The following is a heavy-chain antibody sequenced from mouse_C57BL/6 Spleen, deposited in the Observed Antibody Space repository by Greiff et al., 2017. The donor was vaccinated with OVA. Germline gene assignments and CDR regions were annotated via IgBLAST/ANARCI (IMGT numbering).Heavy chain of an antibody. CDR2: INPSNGGT. CDR1: GYTFTSYW. D-gene: IGHD2-4*01. CDR3: ARGGYDYYWYFDV. Sequence: QVQLQQPGTELVKPGASVKLSCKASGYTFTSYWMHWVKQRPGQGLEWIGNINPSNGGTNYNEKFKSKATLTVDKSASTAYMQLSSLTSEDSAVYYCARGGYDYYWYFDVWGKGTTVTVSS. V-gene: IGHV1-53*01. J-gene: IGHJ1*03.